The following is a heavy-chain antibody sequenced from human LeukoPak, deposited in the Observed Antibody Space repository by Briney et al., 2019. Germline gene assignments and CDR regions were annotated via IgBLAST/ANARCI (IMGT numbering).Heavy chain of an antibody. J-gene: IGHJ4*02. CDR2: INSSRSHI. CDR3: AREYCSSTSCLYDY. V-gene: IGHV3-48*01. CDR1: GLTFSSYS. D-gene: IGHD2-2*01. Sequence: GGSLRLPCAASGLTFSSYSMNGVGPAPGEGGEGVSYINSSRSHIHYADSAKGRFTIHSDNAKNSLYLQMNSLRAEDTAVYYCAREYCSSTSCLYDYWGQGTLVTVSS.